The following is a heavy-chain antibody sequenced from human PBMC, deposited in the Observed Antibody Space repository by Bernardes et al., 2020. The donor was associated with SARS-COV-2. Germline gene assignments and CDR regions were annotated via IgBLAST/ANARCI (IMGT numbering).Heavy chain of an antibody. CDR1: GFTFSTYW. J-gene: IGHJ3*02. CDR2: IKHDGSEK. CDR3: ARVGSSGWYGGDAFNI. Sequence: GGSLRLSCAASGFTFSTYWMNWVRQAPGKGLEWVANIKHDGSEKYYLDSVKGRFTISRDNAKNSLSLQMNSLRAEDTAVYYCARVGSSGWYGGDAFNIWGQGTMVTVSS. V-gene: IGHV3-7*03. D-gene: IGHD6-19*01.